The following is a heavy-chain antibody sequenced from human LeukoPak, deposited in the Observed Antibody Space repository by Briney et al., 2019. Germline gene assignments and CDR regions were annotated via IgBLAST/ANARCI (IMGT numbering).Heavy chain of an antibody. CDR3: ARDCGGDTHICTHAFDI. CDR1: GYTFTSYG. J-gene: IGHJ3*02. D-gene: IGHD2-21*02. CDR2: ISAYNGNT. Sequence: GASVKVSCKASGYTFTSYGIGWVRQTPGQGLEWMGWISAYNGNTNHAQKLQGRVTMTTDTSTSTAYMELRSLRSDDTAAYYWARDCGGDTHICTHAFDIWGRGTMVTVSS. V-gene: IGHV1-18*01.